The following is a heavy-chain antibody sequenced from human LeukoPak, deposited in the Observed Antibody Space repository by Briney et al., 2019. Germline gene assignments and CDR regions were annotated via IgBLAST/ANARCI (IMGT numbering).Heavy chain of an antibody. V-gene: IGHV4-59*07. J-gene: IGHJ6*03. Sequence: PWDTLSLTYTVSGGPISSYYWRWIRQPPGKGLEWVGYDYYSWCTNLSPSLPSRVTISIVTSKKQFSLKLSSVTAADTDVYECARSGGTYRYYYYMDVWGKGTTVTVSS. CDR2: DYYSWCT. D-gene: IGHD1-26*01. CDR3: ARSGGTYRYYYYMDV. CDR1: GGPISSYY.